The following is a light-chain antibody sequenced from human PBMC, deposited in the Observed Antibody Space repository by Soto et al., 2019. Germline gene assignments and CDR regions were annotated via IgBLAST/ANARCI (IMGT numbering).Light chain of an antibody. V-gene: IGLV1-51*01. CDR1: SSNIGDNF. J-gene: IGLJ3*02. Sequence: QSVLTQPPSVSAAPGQRVTISCSGNSSNIGDNFVSWYQQPPETAPKLLIYDNHKRPSGIPDRFSCSKSGTSATLGITGLQSGEEADYYCATWDGSLSVVLFGGGTKVTVL. CDR3: ATWDGSLSVVL. CDR2: DNH.